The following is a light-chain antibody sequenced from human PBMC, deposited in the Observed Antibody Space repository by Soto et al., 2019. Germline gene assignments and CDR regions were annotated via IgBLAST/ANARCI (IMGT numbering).Light chain of an antibody. CDR1: SSDVGGYNF. J-gene: IGLJ1*01. CDR3: CSYAGSYTYV. V-gene: IGLV2-11*01. CDR2: NVI. Sequence: SALTQPRSVSGSPGQSVTISCTGTSSDVGGYNFVSWYQHHPGKAPKLMIYNVIQRPSGVPYRFSASKSGNTASLTISGLQAEDEADYYCCSYAGSYTYVFGTGTKVTVL.